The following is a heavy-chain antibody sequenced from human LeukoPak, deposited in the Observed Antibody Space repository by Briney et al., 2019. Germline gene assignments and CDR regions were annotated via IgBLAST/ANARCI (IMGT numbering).Heavy chain of an antibody. J-gene: IGHJ4*02. CDR3: TRLWGDCGGDCYARDY. CDR2: IRSKDNTYAT. Sequence: PGGSLRLSCAASGFTFSGSSMHWVRQASGKGLERVGRIRSKDNTYATAYGASVKGRFTISRDDSKNTAYLQMNSLKIEDTAVYYCTRLWGDCGGDCYARDYWGQGTLVTVSS. CDR1: GFTFSGSS. V-gene: IGHV3-73*01. D-gene: IGHD2-21*02.